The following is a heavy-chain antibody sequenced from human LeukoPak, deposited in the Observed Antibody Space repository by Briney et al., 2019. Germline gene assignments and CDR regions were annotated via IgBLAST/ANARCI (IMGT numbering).Heavy chain of an antibody. CDR1: GFNFDDYG. Sequence: RAGGSLRLSCAASGFNFDDYGMSWVRQAPGKGLEWVSGINWNGGGTGYADSVKGRFTISRENAKNSLYLQMNSLKAEDTALYYCARGPLQTIPTSKIAVYYYPFDYWGQGTLVTVSS. J-gene: IGHJ4*02. CDR3: ARGPLQTIPTSKIAVYYYPFDY. V-gene: IGHV3-20*04. CDR2: INWNGGGT. D-gene: IGHD3-22*01.